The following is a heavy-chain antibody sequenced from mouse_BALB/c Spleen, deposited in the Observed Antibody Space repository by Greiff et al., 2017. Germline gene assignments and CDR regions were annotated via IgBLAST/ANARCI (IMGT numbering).Heavy chain of an antibody. V-gene: IGHV1S126*01. CDR3: ARGEYGNPYFDY. CDR1: GYSFTSYW. J-gene: IGHJ2*01. D-gene: IGHD2-10*02. CDR2: IDPSDSET. Sequence: VQVVESGPQLVRPGASVKISCKASGYSFTSYWMHWVKQRPGQGLEWIGMIDPSDSETRLNQKFKDKATLTVDKSSSTAYMQLSSPTSEDSAVYYCARGEYGNPYFDYWGQGTTLTVSS.